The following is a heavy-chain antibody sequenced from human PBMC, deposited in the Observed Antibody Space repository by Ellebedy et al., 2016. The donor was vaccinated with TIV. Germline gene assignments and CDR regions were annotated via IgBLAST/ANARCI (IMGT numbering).Heavy chain of an antibody. CDR1: GGSISSSNSY. J-gene: IGHJ4*02. CDR3: ATSVAPLGRFDS. CDR2: IDNSWNP. V-gene: IGHV4-39*01. D-gene: IGHD6-19*01. Sequence: PSETLSLTCSVSGGSISSSNSYWGWIRQPPGKGPEWIGSIDNSWNPYFNPSLESRITLSIDTSENQFSLRLNSVTAADTAVYYCATSVAPLGRFDSWGQGTLVTVSS.